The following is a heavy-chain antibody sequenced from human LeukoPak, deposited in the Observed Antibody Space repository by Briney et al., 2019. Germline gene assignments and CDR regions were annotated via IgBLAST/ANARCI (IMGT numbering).Heavy chain of an antibody. Sequence: ASVKVSRKASGFTFTGYYMHWVRQAPGQGLEWMGWINPNSGGTNYAQKFQGRVTMTRDTSITTAYMELTSLRSDDTAVYYCARDLFYSVSGTYYNVGRVFNYWGQGTLVTVSS. V-gene: IGHV1-2*02. J-gene: IGHJ4*02. CDR2: INPNSGGT. CDR1: GFTFTGYY. D-gene: IGHD3-10*01. CDR3: ARDLFYSVSGTYYNVGRVFNY.